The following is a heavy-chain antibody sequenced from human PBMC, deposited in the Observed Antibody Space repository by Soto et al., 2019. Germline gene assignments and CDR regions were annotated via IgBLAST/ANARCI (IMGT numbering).Heavy chain of an antibody. CDR1: DGSVNTGNYY. V-gene: IGHV4-61*01. Sequence: QVQLQESGPGLVKPSETLSLTCSVSDGSVNTGNYYWSWIRQPPGKGLEWIGLIYYIGTTNYNPFLESRVTISVDTSKNQFSLKVSSVTAADTAVYFCAREEKQLSRYGGDFDYWGQGILVTVSS. J-gene: IGHJ4*02. CDR3: AREEKQLSRYGGDFDY. CDR2: IYYIGTT. D-gene: IGHD3-16*01.